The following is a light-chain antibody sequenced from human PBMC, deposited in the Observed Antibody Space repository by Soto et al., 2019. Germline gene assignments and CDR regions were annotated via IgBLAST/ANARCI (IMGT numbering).Light chain of an antibody. J-gene: IGKJ1*01. V-gene: IGKV1-8*01. CDR1: QGISSY. CDR2: AAS. Sequence: AIRMTQSPSSLSASTGDRVTITCRASQGISSYLAWYQQKPGKAPKLLIYAASTLQSGVPSRFSGSGSGTDFTLTISCLQSEDFATYYCQQYYSYSSRTFGQGTKVDIK. CDR3: QQYYSYSSRT.